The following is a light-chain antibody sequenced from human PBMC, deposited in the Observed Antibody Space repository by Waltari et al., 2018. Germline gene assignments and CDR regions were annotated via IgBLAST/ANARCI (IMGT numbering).Light chain of an antibody. V-gene: IGLV2-23*02. Sequence: QSALTQPASVSGSPGQSITISCTGSSSDVGTYISWYQQHPGKAPKLMIYEVIKRPSGVSNRFSGSKSGNTASLTVSGLQAEDEAVYYCCCSPPWMFGGGTKLTVL. CDR3: CCSPPWM. CDR1: SSDVGTY. J-gene: IGLJ3*02. CDR2: EVI.